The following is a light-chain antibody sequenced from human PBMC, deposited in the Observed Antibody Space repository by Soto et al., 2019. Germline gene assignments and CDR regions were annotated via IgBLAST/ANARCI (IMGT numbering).Light chain of an antibody. CDR2: AVT. Sequence: QSALTQPASVSGSPGQSITISCTGTSSDIGGYNFVSWYHQHPGKAPKLLIYAVTNRPSGIPDRFSGSKSGNTASLTISGLQAEDGADYHCASYTTSSTLVFGGGTKVTVL. J-gene: IGLJ2*01. CDR3: ASYTTSSTLV. V-gene: IGLV2-14*01. CDR1: SSDIGGYNF.